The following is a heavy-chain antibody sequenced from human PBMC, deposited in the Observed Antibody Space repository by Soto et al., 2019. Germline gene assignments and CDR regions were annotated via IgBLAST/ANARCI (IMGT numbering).Heavy chain of an antibody. CDR2: ISGSGGST. Sequence: PVGSLRLSCAASGFTFSSYAMSWVRQAPGKGLEWVSAISGSGGSTYYADSVKGRFTISRDNSKNTLYLQMNSLRAEDTAVYYCAKGRDPYSSAPNCGQRTLVTVSS. D-gene: IGHD6-25*01. V-gene: IGHV3-23*01. J-gene: IGHJ4*02. CDR3: AKGRDPYSSAPN. CDR1: GFTFSSYA.